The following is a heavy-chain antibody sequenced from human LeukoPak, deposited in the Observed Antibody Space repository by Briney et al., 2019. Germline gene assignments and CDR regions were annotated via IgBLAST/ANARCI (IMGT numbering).Heavy chain of an antibody. V-gene: IGHV3-30*04. CDR3: TKDRSGRETGNQRDDY. J-gene: IGHJ4*02. D-gene: IGHD1-14*01. CDR1: GFTFSSYA. CDR2: VSYDESHK. Sequence: GGSLRLSCAAPGFTFSSYAMHWVRQAPGKGLEWVAVVSYDESHKYYADSVKGRFTVSRDNSRSTLYLQMNSPRADDTAVYFCTKDRSGRETGNQRDDYWGQGTLVTVSS.